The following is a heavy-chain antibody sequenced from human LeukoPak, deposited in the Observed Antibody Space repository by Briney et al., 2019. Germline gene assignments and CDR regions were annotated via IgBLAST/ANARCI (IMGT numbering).Heavy chain of an antibody. D-gene: IGHD3-3*01. V-gene: IGHV3-7*01. CDR2: IKQDGSEK. CDR3: ARRPFIFSAGYDFWSGYYPYYFDY. J-gene: IGHJ4*02. Sequence: PSETLSLTCTVSGNSISSSSYYWGWIRQPPGKGLEWVANIKQDGSEKYYVDSVKGRFTISRDNAKNSLYLQMNSLRAEDTAVYYCARRPFIFSAGYDFWSGYYPYYFDYWGQGTLVTVSS. CDR1: GNSISSSSYY.